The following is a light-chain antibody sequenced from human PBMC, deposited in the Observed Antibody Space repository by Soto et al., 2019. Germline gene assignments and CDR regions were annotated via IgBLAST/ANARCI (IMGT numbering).Light chain of an antibody. CDR1: SSDVGGYNF. CDR2: EVS. J-gene: IGLJ1*01. Sequence: QSALTQPASVFGSPGQSITFSCTGTSSDVGGYNFVSWYQQHPGKAPTLMIYEVSSRPSGVSNRFSGSKSGNTASLTISGLQPEDEADYYCSSYTTSTTVVFGTGTKVTVL. V-gene: IGLV2-14*03. CDR3: SSYTTSTTVV.